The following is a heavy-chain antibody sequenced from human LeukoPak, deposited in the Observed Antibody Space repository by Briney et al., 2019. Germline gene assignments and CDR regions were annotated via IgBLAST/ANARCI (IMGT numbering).Heavy chain of an antibody. J-gene: IGHJ4*02. CDR3: AKKTSEYGDAPSPDS. Sequence: GGSLRLSCAASGFTFSSYAMSWVRQAPGKGLEWVSAISNTGVSTYYADSVKGRFTISRDNSKNTLHLQMNSLRAEDTAIYYCAKKTSEYGDAPSPDSWGQGTLVTVSS. CDR1: GFTFSSYA. V-gene: IGHV3-23*01. CDR2: ISNTGVST. D-gene: IGHD4-17*01.